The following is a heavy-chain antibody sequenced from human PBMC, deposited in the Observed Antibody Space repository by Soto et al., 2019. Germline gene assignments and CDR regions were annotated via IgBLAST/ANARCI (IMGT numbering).Heavy chain of an antibody. D-gene: IGHD1-1*01. CDR2: IYYTGNT. CDR3: ASGHDAYKVRY. Sequence: WTWIRQLPGKGLEWIGYIYYTGNTYYNPSLKSRPTISIDTSENQFSVRLTSVTAADTAVYFCASGHDAYKVRYWGQGTLVTVSS. J-gene: IGHJ4*02. V-gene: IGHV4-31*02.